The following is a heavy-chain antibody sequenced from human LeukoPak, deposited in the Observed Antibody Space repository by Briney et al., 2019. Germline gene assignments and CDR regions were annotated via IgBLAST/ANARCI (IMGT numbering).Heavy chain of an antibody. V-gene: IGHV1-18*01. CDR2: ISAYNGNT. CDR3: ARDLYDVKGY. Sequence: GDSANVACKASGYTFTSYGINWVRQAPGLEHEWMGWISAYNGNTNYAQKLQGRVTMTTDTSTSTAYMELRSLRSDDTAVYYCARDLYDVKGYWGQGTLVTVSS. CDR1: GYTFTSYG. D-gene: IGHD5/OR15-5a*01. J-gene: IGHJ4*02.